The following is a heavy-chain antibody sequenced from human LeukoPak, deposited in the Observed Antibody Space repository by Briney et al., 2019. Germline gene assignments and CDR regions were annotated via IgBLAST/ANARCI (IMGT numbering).Heavy chain of an antibody. CDR3: ATTKPEIYCSSTSCPFDY. CDR1: GYTFTSYG. D-gene: IGHD2-2*01. Sequence: GASVKVSCKASGYTFTSYGISWVRQAPGQGLEWMGWISAYNGNTNYAQKLQGRVTMTTDTSTSTAYMELRSLRSDDTAVYYCATTKPEIYCSSTSCPFDYWGQGTLVTVSS. J-gene: IGHJ4*02. CDR2: ISAYNGNT. V-gene: IGHV1-18*01.